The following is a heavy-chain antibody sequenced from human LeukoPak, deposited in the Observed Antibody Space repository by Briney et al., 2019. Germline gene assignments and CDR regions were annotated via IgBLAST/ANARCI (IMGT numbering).Heavy chain of an antibody. CDR2: IYYSGST. D-gene: IGHD6-19*01. CDR1: GGSISSSSYY. J-gene: IGHJ6*02. CDR3: ARGQWSLYYYYYYGMDV. V-gene: IGHV4-39*01. Sequence: SETLSLTCTVSGGSISSSSYYWGWIRQPPGKGLEWIGSIYYSGSTYYNPSLKSRVTISVDTSKNQFSLKLSSVTAADTAVYYCARGQWSLYYYYYYGMDVWGQGTTVTVSS.